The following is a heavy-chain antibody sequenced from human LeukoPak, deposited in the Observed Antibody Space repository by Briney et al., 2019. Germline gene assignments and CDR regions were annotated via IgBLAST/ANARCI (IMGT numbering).Heavy chain of an antibody. D-gene: IGHD3-22*01. J-gene: IGHJ4*02. V-gene: IGHV3-66*02. CDR1: GFTVSSNY. CDR3: AREGYYYDSSGYR. Sequence: PGGSLRLSCAASGFTVSSNYMSWVRQAPGKGLEWVSVIYSGGSTYYADSVKGRFTISRDNSKNTLYLQMNSLRAEDTAVYYCAREGYYYDSSGYRWGQGTLVTVSS. CDR2: IYSGGST.